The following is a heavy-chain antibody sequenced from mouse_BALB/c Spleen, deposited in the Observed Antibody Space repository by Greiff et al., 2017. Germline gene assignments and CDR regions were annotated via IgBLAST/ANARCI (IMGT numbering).Heavy chain of an antibody. D-gene: IGHD1-3*01. J-gene: IGHJ4*01. V-gene: IGHV5-9-3*01. CDR3: ARRVEGYAMDY. Sequence: EVQGVESGGGLVKPGGSLKLSCAASGFTFSSYAMSWVRQTPEKRLEWVATISSGGSYTYYPDSVKGRFTISRDNAKNTLYLQMSSLRSEDTAMYYCARRVEGYAMDYWGQGTSVTVSS. CDR2: ISSGGSYT. CDR1: GFTFSSYA.